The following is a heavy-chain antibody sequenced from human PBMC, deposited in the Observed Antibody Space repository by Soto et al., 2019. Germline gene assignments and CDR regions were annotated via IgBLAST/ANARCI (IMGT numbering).Heavy chain of an antibody. J-gene: IGHJ4*02. V-gene: IGHV3-23*01. D-gene: IGHD3-3*01. CDR1: GFTFSSYA. CDR2: ISGSGGST. CDR3: AKESSSHYDFWSGYSASFDY. Sequence: EVQLLESGGGLVQPGGSLRLSCAASGFTFSSYAMSWVRQAPGKGLEWVSAISGSGGSTYYADSVKGRFTISRDNSTNTLYLQMNSLRAEDTAVYYCAKESSSHYDFWSGYSASFDYWGQGTLVTVSS.